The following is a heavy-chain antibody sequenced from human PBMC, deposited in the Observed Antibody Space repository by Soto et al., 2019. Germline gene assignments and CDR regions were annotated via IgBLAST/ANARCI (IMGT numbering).Heavy chain of an antibody. D-gene: IGHD2-15*01. V-gene: IGHV5-10-1*01. CDR3: AREKVVAASQANYYYYGMDV. J-gene: IGHJ6*02. CDR1: GYSFTSYW. Sequence: VESLKISCNGSGYSFTSYWISWVGQMPWKGLEWMGRIDPSDSYTNYSPSFQGHVTISADKSISTAYLQWSSLKASDTAMYYCAREKVVAASQANYYYYGMDVWGQGTTVTVSS. CDR2: IDPSDSYT.